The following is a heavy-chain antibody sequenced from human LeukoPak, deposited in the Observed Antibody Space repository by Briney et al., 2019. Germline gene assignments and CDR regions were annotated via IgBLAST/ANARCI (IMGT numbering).Heavy chain of an antibody. CDR1: SRIFRSFA. CDR3: AKGTGQGYLERFDP. CDR2: IDGSGAGT. D-gene: IGHD1-1*01. V-gene: IGHV3-23*01. Sequence: GGSLRLSCAPWSRIFRSFAMIWPRQGPGKGLEWVSSIDGSGAGTYYADSVKGRFSISRDNSKSTLYLQMYTLDAGVKDGSSCAKGTGQGYLERFDPWGQGTLVTVSS. J-gene: IGHJ5*02.